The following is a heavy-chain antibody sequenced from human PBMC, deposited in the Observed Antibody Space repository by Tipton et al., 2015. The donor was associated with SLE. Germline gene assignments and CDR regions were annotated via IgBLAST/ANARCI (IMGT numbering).Heavy chain of an antibody. CDR1: GYTFTGYY. V-gene: IGHV1-2*06. D-gene: IGHD4-17*01. J-gene: IGHJ4*02. CDR3: ARGGHDSGAAVDFDY. CDR2: INPNSGGT. Sequence: LVQSGAEVEKPGASVKVSCKASGYTFTGYYMHWVRQAPGQGLEWMGRINPNSGGTNYAQKFQGRVTMTRDTSISTAYMELSRLRSDETAVYYCARGGHDSGAAVDFDYWGPGTLVTVSS.